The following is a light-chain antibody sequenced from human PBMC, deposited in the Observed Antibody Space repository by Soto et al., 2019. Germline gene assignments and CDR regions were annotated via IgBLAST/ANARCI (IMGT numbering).Light chain of an antibody. CDR2: GAS. V-gene: IGKV3-20*01. J-gene: IGKJ2*01. CDR3: QQYGSSPYVT. Sequence: EIVLTQSPGTLSFSPGERATLSCRASQSVSSSYLAWYQQKPGQAPRLLIYGASSRATGIPARFSGSGSGTDFILTISRREPEDFAVYYCQQYGSSPYVTFGQGTKLEIK. CDR1: QSVSSSY.